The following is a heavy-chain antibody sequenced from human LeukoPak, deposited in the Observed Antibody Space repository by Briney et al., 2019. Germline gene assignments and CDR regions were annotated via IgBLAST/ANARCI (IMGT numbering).Heavy chain of an antibody. CDR1: GFTFSGFG. J-gene: IGHJ4*02. CDR3: AKDASTVTLHADY. V-gene: IGHV3-30*18. CDR2: LSYDGSNR. Sequence: GGSLRLSCAASGFTFSGFGMHWVRQAPGKGLEWLAVLSYDGSNRFYADSVKGRFTISRDNSKNTLYLQMNSLRPEDTAVYYCAKDASTVTLHADYWGQGTLVTVSS. D-gene: IGHD4-17*01.